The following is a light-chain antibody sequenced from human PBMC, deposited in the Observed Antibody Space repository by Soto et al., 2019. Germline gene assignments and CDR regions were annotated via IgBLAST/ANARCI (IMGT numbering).Light chain of an antibody. CDR3: QQYNTWPPIT. CDR1: QSVSSN. V-gene: IGKV3-15*01. CDR2: VAS. J-gene: IGKJ5*01. Sequence: EIVMTQSPATLSVSPGERATLSCRASQSVSSNLAWYQQKPGQAPRLLIFVASTRATGIPARFSGRRSGTEFTLTISRLQSEEFAVYYCQQYNTWPPITFGPGTRLDIK.